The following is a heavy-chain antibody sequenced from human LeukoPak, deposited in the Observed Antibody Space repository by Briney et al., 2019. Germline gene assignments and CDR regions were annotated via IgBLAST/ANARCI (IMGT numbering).Heavy chain of an antibody. CDR3: ARDLPYSSGWYKMIDY. J-gene: IGHJ4*02. D-gene: IGHD6-19*01. V-gene: IGHV1-2*02. CDR2: INSKSGGT. Sequence: ASVKVSCKASGYTFIGYYVHWVRQAPGQGLEWMGWINSKSGGTNYAQKFQGRVTMTRDTSISTAYMELSRLRSDDTAVYYCARDLPYSSGWYKMIDYWGQGTLVTVSS. CDR1: GYTFIGYY.